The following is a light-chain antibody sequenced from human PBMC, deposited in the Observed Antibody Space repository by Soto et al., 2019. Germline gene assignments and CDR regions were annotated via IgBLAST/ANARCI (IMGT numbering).Light chain of an antibody. J-gene: IGLJ1*01. Sequence: SVLTQPASVSGSPGQSITISCTRTSSDVGSYNFVSWYQQHPGKVPKVMIYEVSKRPSGVSDRFSGSKSGNTASLTISGLQAEDEADYYCFSYTRSSTYAFRTRTKVTFL. CDR1: SSDVGSYNF. V-gene: IGLV2-23*02. CDR2: EVS. CDR3: FSYTRSSTYA.